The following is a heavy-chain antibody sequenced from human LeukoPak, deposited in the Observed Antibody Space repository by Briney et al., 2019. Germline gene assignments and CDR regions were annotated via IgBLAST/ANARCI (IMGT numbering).Heavy chain of an antibody. D-gene: IGHD1-1*01. Sequence: QSGGSLRLSCAASGFTFSSHWMSWVRQAPGKGLEWVANINQDASEKYYVNSVKGRFTISRDNAKNSLYLQMNSLRAEDTAVYFCARESTGFSIDYWGQGTLVTVPS. V-gene: IGHV3-7*01. J-gene: IGHJ4*02. CDR3: ARESTGFSIDY. CDR2: INQDASEK. CDR1: GFTFSSHW.